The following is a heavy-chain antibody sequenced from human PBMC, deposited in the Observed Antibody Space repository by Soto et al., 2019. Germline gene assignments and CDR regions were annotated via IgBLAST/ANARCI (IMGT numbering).Heavy chain of an antibody. CDR3: ARDLRGDGDAYFYYGMDV. Sequence: QVQLVQSGAEVKKPGASVKISCKPSGYIFTSHSIHWVRQAPGQGLEWLGIINPSGGSTTYAQKCRGRVIMTRDTSTSTVHMELSSLRSEDTAVYYCARDLRGDGDAYFYYGMDVWGQGTTVTVSS. D-gene: IGHD4-17*01. CDR2: INPSGGST. CDR1: GYIFTSHS. V-gene: IGHV1-46*01. J-gene: IGHJ6*02.